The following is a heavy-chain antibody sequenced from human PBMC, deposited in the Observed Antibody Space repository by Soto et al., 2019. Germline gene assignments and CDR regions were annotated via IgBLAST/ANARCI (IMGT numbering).Heavy chain of an antibody. D-gene: IGHD3-22*01. Sequence: GSLRLSCSASGFTFSNYAMHWVRQAPGKGLEYVSAIYSNGGSTFYADSVRGRFTISRDNSKNTLYLQMSSLRAEDTAVYYCVKDRYYYDSSAYRSAYWGQGTLVTVSS. CDR2: IYSNGGST. J-gene: IGHJ4*02. V-gene: IGHV3-64D*06. CDR1: GFTFSNYA. CDR3: VKDRYYYDSSAYRSAY.